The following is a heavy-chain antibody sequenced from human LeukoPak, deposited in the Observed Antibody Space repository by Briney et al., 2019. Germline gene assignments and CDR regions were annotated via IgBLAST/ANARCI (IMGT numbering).Heavy chain of an antibody. V-gene: IGHV4-61*01. J-gene: IGHJ4*02. CDR1: GGSVSSGSYY. D-gene: IGHD3-16*01. CDR3: ARDRDGAVATFDY. CDR2: IYYSGST. Sequence: SETLSLTCTVSGGSVSSGSYYWSWIRQPPGKGLEWIGYIYYSGSTNYNPSLKSRVTISVDTSKNQFSLKLSSVTAADTAVYYCARDRDGAVATFDYWGQGTLVTVSP.